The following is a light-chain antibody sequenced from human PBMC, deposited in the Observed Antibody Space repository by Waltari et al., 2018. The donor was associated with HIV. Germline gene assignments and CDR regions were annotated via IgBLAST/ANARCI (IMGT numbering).Light chain of an antibody. J-gene: IGKJ2*02. CDR2: KAS. CDR3: QHYDSYSCT. Sequence: DIQLTQSPSTLSASVGDRVTTTCRASQNVNKWLAWYQQKPGKAPTLLIYKASSLKSGVPSRFSGSGSGTEFTLTISSLQPDDCATYYCQHYDSYSCTFGQGTKVEIK. CDR1: QNVNKW. V-gene: IGKV1-5*03.